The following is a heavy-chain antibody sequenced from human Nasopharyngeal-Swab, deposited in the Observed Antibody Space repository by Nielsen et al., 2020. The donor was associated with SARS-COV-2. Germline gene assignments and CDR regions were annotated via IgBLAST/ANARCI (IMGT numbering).Heavy chain of an antibody. D-gene: IGHD2-21*02. CDR2: ISGDGGST. Sequence: GESLKISCAASGFTFDDYAMHWVRQAPGKGLEWVSLISGDGGSTYYADSVKGRFTISRDNSKNSLYLQMNSLRTEDTALYYCAKDLRGDWGGDCYEAFDIWGQGTMVTVSS. V-gene: IGHV3-43*02. J-gene: IGHJ3*02. CDR3: AKDLRGDWGGDCYEAFDI. CDR1: GFTFDDYA.